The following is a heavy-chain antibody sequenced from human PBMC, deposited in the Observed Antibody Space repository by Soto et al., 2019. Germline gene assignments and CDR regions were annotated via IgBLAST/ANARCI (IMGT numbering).Heavy chain of an antibody. CDR2: INPNGGVT. D-gene: IGHD3-22*01. Sequence: ASVKVSCKASGYVFTDHPIDWVRQAPGQGLEWMGRINPNGGVTYYVQKFVGRVNMVGDTSINTAYMELSSLTSDDTAVYYCARDSVDYYDSSGYDYWGQGTLVTVSS. V-gene: IGHV1-2*02. CDR3: ARDSVDYYDSSGYDY. J-gene: IGHJ4*02. CDR1: GYVFTDHP.